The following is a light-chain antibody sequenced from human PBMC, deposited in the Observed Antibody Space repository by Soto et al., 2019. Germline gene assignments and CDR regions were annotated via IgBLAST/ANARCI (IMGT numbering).Light chain of an antibody. CDR3: QQSFSPPYT. J-gene: IGKJ2*01. CDR2: ETS. V-gene: IGKV1-39*01. CDR1: QSLSSR. Sequence: DIQMTHSPSSLSASVGDRVTITCRASQSLSSRLTWYQQKPGEAPKLLIYETSNLQSGVPSRFSGSGSDTDFTLTINSLQSEDFATYYCQQSFSPPYTFGQGTKVDIK.